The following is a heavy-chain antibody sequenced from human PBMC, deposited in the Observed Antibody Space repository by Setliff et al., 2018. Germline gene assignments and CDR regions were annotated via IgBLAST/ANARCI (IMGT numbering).Heavy chain of an antibody. CDR3: ASIAVAGTGY. J-gene: IGHJ4*02. CDR2: ISRGSNSI. CDR1: GFTFTYYS. V-gene: IGHV3-11*04. D-gene: IGHD6-19*01. Sequence: PGGSLRLSCEASGFTFTYYSMSWVRQAPGKGLEWISYISRGSNSIYYADSVKGRFTVSRDNAKNTLYLQMNSLGDEDTAVYYCASIAVAGTGYWGQGTLVTVSS.